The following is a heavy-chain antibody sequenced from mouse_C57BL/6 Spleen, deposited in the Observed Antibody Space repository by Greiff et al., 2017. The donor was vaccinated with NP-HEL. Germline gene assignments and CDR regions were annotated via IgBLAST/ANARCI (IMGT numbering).Heavy chain of an antibody. V-gene: IGHV1-15*01. D-gene: IGHD2-3*01. CDR1: GYTFTDYE. CDR3: TSDGFDY. CDR2: IDPETGGT. J-gene: IGHJ2*01. Sequence: VQLQQSGAELVRPGASVTLSCKASGYTFTDYEMHWVKQTPVHGLEWIGAIDPETGGTAYNQKFKGKAILTADKSSSTAYLELRSLTSEDSAVYYCTSDGFDYWGQGTTLTVSS.